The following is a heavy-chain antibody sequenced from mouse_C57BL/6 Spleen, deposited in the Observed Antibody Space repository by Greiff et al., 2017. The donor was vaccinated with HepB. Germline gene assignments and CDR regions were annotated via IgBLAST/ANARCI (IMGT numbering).Heavy chain of an antibody. J-gene: IGHJ4*01. CDR2: IDPSDSYT. CDR1: GYTFTSYW. V-gene: IGHV1-59*01. Sequence: QVQLQQPGAELVRPGTSVKLSCKASGYTFTSYWMHWVKQRPGQGLEWIGVIDPSDSYTNYNQKFKGKATLTVDTSSSTAYMQLSSLTSEDSAVYYCARVQLRLRMDYWGQGTSVTVSS. D-gene: IGHD3-2*02. CDR3: ARVQLRLRMDY.